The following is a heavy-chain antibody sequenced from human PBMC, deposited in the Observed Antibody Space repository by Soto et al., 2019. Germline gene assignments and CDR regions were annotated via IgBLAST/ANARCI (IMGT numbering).Heavy chain of an antibody. CDR1: GGTLSSYT. Sequence: SVEVSCKASGGTLSSYTISWVRQAHGQGLEWMGRIIPILGIANYAQKFQGRVTITADKSTSTAYMELSSLRSEDTAVYYCARKSRITMVRGPGVDAFDIWGQGTMVTVSS. CDR2: IIPILGIA. CDR3: ARKSRITMVRGPGVDAFDI. J-gene: IGHJ3*02. V-gene: IGHV1-69*02. D-gene: IGHD3-10*01.